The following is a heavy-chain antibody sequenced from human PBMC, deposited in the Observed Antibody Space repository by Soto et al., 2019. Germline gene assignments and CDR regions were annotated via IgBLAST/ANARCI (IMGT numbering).Heavy chain of an antibody. CDR2: INPSGGST. CDR3: AREGAGDSHYYYGMDV. Sequence: VSREESGYTLPRYYKQCVRQAPGQGLEWMGIINPSGGSTSYAQKFQGRVTMTRDTSTSTVYMELSSLRSEDTAVYYCAREGAGDSHYYYGMDVWGQGTTVTVSS. V-gene: IGHV1-46*01. D-gene: IGHD7-27*01. CDR1: GYTLPRYY. J-gene: IGHJ6*02.